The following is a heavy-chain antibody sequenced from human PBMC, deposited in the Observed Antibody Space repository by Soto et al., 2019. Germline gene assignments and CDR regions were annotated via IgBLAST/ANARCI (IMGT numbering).Heavy chain of an antibody. J-gene: IGHJ4*02. CDR1: GGSISSGGYY. CDR2: IYYSGST. CDR3: ARAQLREATVSTLDY. D-gene: IGHD4-17*01. Sequence: QVQLQESGPGLVKPSQTLSLTCTVSGGSISSGGYYWSWIRQHPGKGLEWIGYIYYSGSTYYNPSRKRRFTISVDTSKSQFSLMLGSVTAADTAVYYCARAQLREATVSTLDYGGQGTLVTVSS. V-gene: IGHV4-31*03.